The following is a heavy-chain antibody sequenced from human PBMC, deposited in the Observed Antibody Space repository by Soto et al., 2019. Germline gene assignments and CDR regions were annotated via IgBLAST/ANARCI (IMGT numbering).Heavy chain of an antibody. CDR1: GGTFSSYD. J-gene: IGHJ3*02. D-gene: IGHD2-15*01. CDR3: ARGNYCSGGSCYVYAFDI. CDR2: MNPNSGNT. Sequence: ASVKVSCKASGGTFSSYDINWVRQATGQGLEWMGWMNPNSGNTGYAQKFQGRVTMTRNTSISTAYMELSSLRSEDTAVYYCARGNYCSGGSCYVYAFDIWGQGTMVTVSS. V-gene: IGHV1-8*01.